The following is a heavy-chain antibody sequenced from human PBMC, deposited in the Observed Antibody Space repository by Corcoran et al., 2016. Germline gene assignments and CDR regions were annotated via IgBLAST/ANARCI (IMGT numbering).Heavy chain of an antibody. CDR3: ARGDFWSGYADPHDH. D-gene: IGHD3-3*01. CDR1: GFTLSSHS. J-gene: IGHJ4*02. V-gene: IGHV3-48*02. Sequence: EVQLVESGGGLVQPGGSLRLSCAASGFTLSSHSMNWVRPAPGKGLEWVSYISSRSSEIYYADSVKGRYTISRDNAKNSLYLQMNSLRDEDTAVYYCARGDFWSGYADPHDHWGQGTLVTVSS. CDR2: ISSRSSEI.